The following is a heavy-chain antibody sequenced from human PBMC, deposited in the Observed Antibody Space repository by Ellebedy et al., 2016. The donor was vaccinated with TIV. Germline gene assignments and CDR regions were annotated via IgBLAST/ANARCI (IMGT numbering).Heavy chain of an antibody. D-gene: IGHD2-21*02. CDR3: ARDWGPCGGDCSTFNWFDP. Sequence: ASVKVSCXASGYTFTSHAMHWVRQAPGQRLEWMGWINAGNGNTKYSQKFQGRVTITRDTSASTAYMELSSLRSEDTAVYYCARDWGPCGGDCSTFNWFDPWGQGTLVTVSS. CDR2: INAGNGNT. CDR1: GYTFTSHA. J-gene: IGHJ5*02. V-gene: IGHV1-3*01.